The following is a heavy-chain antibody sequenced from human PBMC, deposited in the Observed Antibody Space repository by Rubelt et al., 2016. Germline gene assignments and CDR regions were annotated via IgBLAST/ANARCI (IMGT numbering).Heavy chain of an antibody. CDR2: IIPILGIA. CDR1: GGTFSSYA. V-gene: IGHV1-69*04. Sequence: LVQSGAEVKKPGSSVKVSCKASGGTFSSYAISWVRQAPGQGLEWMGRIIPILGIASYAQKFQGRVTITADKSTSTAYMELSSLRSEDTAVYYCATGYSSGWYVAYWGQGTLVTVSS. D-gene: IGHD6-19*01. J-gene: IGHJ4*02. CDR3: ATGYSSGWYVAY.